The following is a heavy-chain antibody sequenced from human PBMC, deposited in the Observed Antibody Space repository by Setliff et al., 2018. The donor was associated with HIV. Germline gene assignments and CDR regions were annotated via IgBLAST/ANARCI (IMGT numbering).Heavy chain of an antibody. J-gene: IGHJ4*02. CDR2: IYYSGST. Sequence: SSETLSLTCTVSGDSVSSRSYYWSWIRQPPGKGLEWIGYIYYSGSTNYNPSLKSRVTISVDTSKNHFSLKLRSVTAADTAVYYCAQLGMVDDFDYWGQGTLVTV. V-gene: IGHV4-61*03. D-gene: IGHD1-1*01. CDR1: GDSVSSRSYY. CDR3: AQLGMVDDFDY.